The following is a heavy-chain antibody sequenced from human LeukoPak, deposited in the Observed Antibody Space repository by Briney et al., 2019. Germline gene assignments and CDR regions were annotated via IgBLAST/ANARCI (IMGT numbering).Heavy chain of an antibody. V-gene: IGHV4-34*01. CDR1: GRSIIGYH. CDR3: ARDPTTVVSVPYYFDD. J-gene: IGHJ4*02. D-gene: IGHD4-23*01. Sequence: SETLSLTCAVFGRSIIGYHWNWIRQSPGKGLEWIGEINHSGSANYNPSFNSRVTISLDTSKNQFSLELRSVTAADTAVYYCARDPTTVVSVPYYFDDWGQGTLVAVSS. CDR2: INHSGSA.